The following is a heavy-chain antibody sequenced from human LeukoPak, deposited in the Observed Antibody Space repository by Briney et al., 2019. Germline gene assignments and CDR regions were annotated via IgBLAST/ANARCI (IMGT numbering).Heavy chain of an antibody. CDR2: IYTSGTT. D-gene: IGHD3-10*01. V-gene: IGHV4-4*07. Sequence: SETLSLTCTVSGGSINSYYWTWIRQPPGKGLEWIGNIYTSGTTNYNPSLKSRVTMSIDTSKNQFSLKLSSITAADTAVYYCARDAKYYYGSRTYFFFEYWGQGTLLTVSS. J-gene: IGHJ4*02. CDR3: ARDAKYYYGSRTYFFFEY. CDR1: GGSINSYY.